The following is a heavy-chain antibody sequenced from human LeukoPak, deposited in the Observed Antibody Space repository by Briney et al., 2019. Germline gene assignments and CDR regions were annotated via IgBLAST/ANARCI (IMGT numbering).Heavy chain of an antibody. V-gene: IGHV3-23*01. J-gene: IGHJ6*02. D-gene: IGHD3-3*01. CDR3: AKGSTYYDFWSGNV. CDR2: ISGSGGST. CDR1: GFTFSSYA. Sequence: PGGSLRLSCAASGFTFSSYAMSWVRQAPGKGLEWVSAISGSGGSTYYADSVKGRFTISRDNSKNTLYLQMNSLRAEDTAVYYCAKGSTYYDFWSGNVWGQGTTVTVSS.